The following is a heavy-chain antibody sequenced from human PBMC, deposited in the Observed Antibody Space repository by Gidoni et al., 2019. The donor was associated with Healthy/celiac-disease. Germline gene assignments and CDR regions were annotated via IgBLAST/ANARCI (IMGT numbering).Heavy chain of an antibody. J-gene: IGHJ4*02. CDR3: AKVASDLTIFGVVTDFDY. Sequence: EVQLLESGGGLVQPGGSLRLSCAASGFTFSSYAMSWVRQAPWKGLEWVSAISGSGGSTYYADSVKCRFTISRDNSKNTLYLQMNSLRAEDTAVYYCAKVASDLTIFGVVTDFDYWGQGTLVTVSS. CDR2: ISGSGGST. D-gene: IGHD3-3*01. V-gene: IGHV3-23*01. CDR1: GFTFSSYA.